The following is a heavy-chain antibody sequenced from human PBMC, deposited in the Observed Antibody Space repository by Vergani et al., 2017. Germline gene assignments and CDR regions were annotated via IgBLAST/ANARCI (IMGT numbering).Heavy chain of an antibody. D-gene: IGHD3-10*01. CDR2: IKQDGSEK. V-gene: IGHV3-7*01. J-gene: IGHJ6*02. Sequence: EVQLVESGGGLVQPGGSLRLSCAASGFTFSSYWMSWVRQAPGKGLEWVANIKQDGSEKYYVDSVKGRFTISRDNAKNSLYLQMNSLRAEDTAVYYCAREAVXWFGEYYYYYGMDVWGQGTTVTVSS. CDR3: AREAVXWFGEYYYYYGMDV. CDR1: GFTFSSYW.